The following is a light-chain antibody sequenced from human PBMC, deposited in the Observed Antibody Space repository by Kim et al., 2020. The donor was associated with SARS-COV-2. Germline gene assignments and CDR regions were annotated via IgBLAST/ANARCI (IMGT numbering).Light chain of an antibody. Sequence: APGKPARITCGGNNIGSKSVHWYQQKPGQAPVLIINYDSDRPSGIPERFSGSNSGNTATLTISRVEAGDEADYYCQVWDSSSDHRVFGGGTKLTVL. CDR1: NIGSKS. CDR2: YDS. CDR3: QVWDSSSDHRV. J-gene: IGLJ3*02. V-gene: IGLV3-21*04.